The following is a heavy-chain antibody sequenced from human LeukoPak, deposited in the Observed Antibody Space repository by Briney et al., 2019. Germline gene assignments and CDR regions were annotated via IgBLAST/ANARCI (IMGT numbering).Heavy chain of an antibody. D-gene: IGHD1-26*01. V-gene: IGHV1-2*02. CDR3: AKGRIVTTVSELDY. CDR1: GYSFTGYY. CDR2: INPNSGGT. Sequence: ASVKVSCKASGYSFTGYYIHWLRQAPGQGPEWMGWINPNSGGTNFAQKFQDRVTMTSDTSITTAYMELRRLKSDDTAVYYCAKGRIVTTVSELDYWGQGTLVTVSS. J-gene: IGHJ4*02.